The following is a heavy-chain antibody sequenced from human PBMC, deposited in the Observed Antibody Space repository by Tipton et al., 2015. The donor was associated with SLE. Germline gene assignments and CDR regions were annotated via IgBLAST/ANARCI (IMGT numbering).Heavy chain of an antibody. CDR2: FYHSGST. D-gene: IGHD1-14*01. CDR3: ARNVNTTMDV. Sequence: GLVKPSETLSLICNVSGHSISSGYYWGWIRQFPGKGLEWIGSFYHSGSTYYNPSLKSRVTMSVDTSKNQFSLKLTSVTAADTAVYCCARNVNTTMDVWGQGTTVTVSS. CDR1: GHSISSGYY. J-gene: IGHJ6*02. V-gene: IGHV4-38-2*02.